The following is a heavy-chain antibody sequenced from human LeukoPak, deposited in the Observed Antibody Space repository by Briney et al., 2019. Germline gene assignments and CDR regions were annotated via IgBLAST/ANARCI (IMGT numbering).Heavy chain of an antibody. Sequence: GASVKVSCKSSGYTFTTYGITWVRQAPGQGLEWMGWISANNKDRKYAQNFQDRVTLTTDTSTSTAYMELRNLRSDDTAVYYCAGQRAYAWSWFDPWGQGTLVTVYS. CDR1: GYTFTTYG. J-gene: IGHJ5*02. CDR2: ISANNKDR. V-gene: IGHV1-18*01. D-gene: IGHD3-3*01. CDR3: AGQRAYAWSWFDP.